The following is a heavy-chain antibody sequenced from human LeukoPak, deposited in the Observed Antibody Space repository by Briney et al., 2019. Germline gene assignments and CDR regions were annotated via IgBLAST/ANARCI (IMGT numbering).Heavy chain of an antibody. CDR3: ARGRGGRYCSGGSCYSTNLYGMDV. CDR2: IYYSGTT. D-gene: IGHD2-15*01. Sequence: SETLSLTCTVSGASISSFHWSWIRQSPGKGLEWIGNIYYSGTTNYNPSLKSRVTISVDTSKNQFSLKLSSVTAADTAVYYCARGRGGRYCSGGSCYSTNLYGMDVWGQGTTVTVSS. CDR1: GASISSFH. J-gene: IGHJ6*02. V-gene: IGHV4-59*12.